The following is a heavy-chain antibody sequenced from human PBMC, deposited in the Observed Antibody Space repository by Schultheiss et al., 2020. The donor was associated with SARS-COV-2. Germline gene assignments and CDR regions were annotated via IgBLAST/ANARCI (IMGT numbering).Heavy chain of an antibody. CDR1: GFTFSSYS. V-gene: IGHV3-21*01. CDR3: ASGYYYDSSGYYVAPIGYCYGMDV. J-gene: IGHJ6*02. CDR2: ISCSSSYI. D-gene: IGHD3-22*01. Sequence: GGSLRLSCAASGFTFSSYSMNWVRQAPGKGLEWVSSISCSSSYIYYADSVKGRFTISRDNAKNTLYLQMNSLRVEDTAVYYCASGYYYDSSGYYVAPIGYCYGMDVWGQGTTVTVSS.